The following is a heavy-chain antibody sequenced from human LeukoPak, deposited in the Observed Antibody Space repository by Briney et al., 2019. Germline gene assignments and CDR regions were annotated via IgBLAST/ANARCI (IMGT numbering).Heavy chain of an antibody. CDR2: INPNSGGT. Sequence: ASVKVSCKASGYTFTDYYVHWVRQAPGQGLEWMGWINPNSGGTNYAPKFQGRVTITRNTSISTAYMELSSLRSEDTAVYYCARGRDGYNHFDYWGQGTLVTVSS. V-gene: IGHV1-2*02. CDR3: ARGRDGYNHFDY. J-gene: IGHJ4*02. CDR1: GYTFTDYY. D-gene: IGHD5-24*01.